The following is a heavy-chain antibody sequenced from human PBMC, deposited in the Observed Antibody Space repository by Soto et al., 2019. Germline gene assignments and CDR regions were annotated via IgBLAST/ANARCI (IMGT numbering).Heavy chain of an antibody. V-gene: IGHV4-34*01. Sequence: SETLSLTCAVYGGSFSGYYWSWIRQPPGKGLEWIGEINHSGSTNYNPSLKSRVTISVDTSKNQFSLKLSSVTAADTAVYYCARVDCSGGSCYYYYYGMDVWGQGTTVTVSS. CDR3: ARVDCSGGSCYYYYYGMDV. CDR2: INHSGST. D-gene: IGHD2-15*01. CDR1: GGSFSGYY. J-gene: IGHJ6*02.